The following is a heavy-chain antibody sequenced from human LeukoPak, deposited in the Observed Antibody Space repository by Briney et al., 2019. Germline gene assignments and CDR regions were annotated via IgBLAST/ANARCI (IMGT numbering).Heavy chain of an antibody. J-gene: IGHJ4*02. CDR3: ATGGYYFDY. V-gene: IGHV3-15*01. CDR1: GFTFTNAW. CDR2: IKSKYHAGTT. Sequence: GGALRLSCAGSGFTFTNAWMNWVRQAPGKGLEWVGRIKSKYHAGTTDYAAPVKGRFTVSRDDSKDTVYLQMNSLKTEDTAVYYCATGGYYFDYWGQGTLVTVSS.